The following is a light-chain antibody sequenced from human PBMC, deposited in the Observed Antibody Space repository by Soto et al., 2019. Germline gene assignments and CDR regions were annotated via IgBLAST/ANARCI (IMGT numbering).Light chain of an antibody. CDR1: QSIHTS. CDR2: DST. CDR3: QQRNVWPPIT. Sequence: VLAHSPFTLSLSPAERATLSCSASQSIHTSLAWYQQKSGKPPRLVIYDSTLRANGVPDRFGGSRSGTEFTLTINSLEPEDFAVYYCQQRNVWPPITFGQGTRLEIK. J-gene: IGKJ5*01. V-gene: IGKV3-11*01.